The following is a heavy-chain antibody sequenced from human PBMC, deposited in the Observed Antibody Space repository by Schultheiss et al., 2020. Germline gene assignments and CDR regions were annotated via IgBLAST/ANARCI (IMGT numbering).Heavy chain of an antibody. CDR2: IYYSGST. V-gene: IGHV4-30-2*03. CDR3: ARVGPHDYGDYSYKDYYYYGMDV. CDR1: GGSINSGGYY. D-gene: IGHD4-17*01. J-gene: IGHJ6*02. Sequence: SQTLSLTCPVSGGSINSGGYYWSWIRQHPGKGLEWIGSIYYSGSTYYNPSLKSRVTISVDTSKNQFSLKLSSVTAADTAVYYCARVGPHDYGDYSYKDYYYYGMDVWGQGTTVTVSS.